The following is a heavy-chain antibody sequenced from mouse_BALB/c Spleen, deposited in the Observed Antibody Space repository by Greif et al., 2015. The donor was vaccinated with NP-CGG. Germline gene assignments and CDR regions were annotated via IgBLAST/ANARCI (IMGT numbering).Heavy chain of an antibody. D-gene: IGHD2-12*01. CDR1: GYSLTSDYA. J-gene: IGHJ1*01. CDR2: IRYSGST. Sequence: EVKLVESGPGLVKPSQSLSLTCTVTGYSLTSDYAWNWIRQFPGNKLEWMGYIRYSGSTSYNPSLKSRISITRDTSKNQFFLQWNAVTTEDTATYYCARELRKFFDVWGAGTTVTVSS. CDR3: ARELRKFFDV. V-gene: IGHV3-2*02.